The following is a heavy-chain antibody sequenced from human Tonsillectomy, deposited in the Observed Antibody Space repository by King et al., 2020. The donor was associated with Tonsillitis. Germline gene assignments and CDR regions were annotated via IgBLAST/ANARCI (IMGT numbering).Heavy chain of an antibody. CDR3: ARQGEYYYDSSGYYPIAAFDI. Sequence: QLVQSGAEVKKPGESLMISCKASGYDFSTYWIGWVRQMPGKGLEWMGIIYPDDFDSRYSPSFQGQVTISADKSVSTAYLQWSSLKASDTAMYYCARQGEYYYDSSGYYPIAAFDIWGLGTMVTVSS. D-gene: IGHD3-22*01. CDR2: IYPDDFDS. V-gene: IGHV5-51*01. J-gene: IGHJ3*02. CDR1: GYDFSTYW.